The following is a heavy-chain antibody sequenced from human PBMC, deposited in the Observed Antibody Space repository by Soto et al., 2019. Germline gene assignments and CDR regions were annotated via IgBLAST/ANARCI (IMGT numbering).Heavy chain of an antibody. V-gene: IGHV4-31*03. CDR2: IYYSGST. CDR1: GGSISSGGYY. J-gene: IGHJ3*02. D-gene: IGHD3-22*01. Sequence: SETLSLTCTVSGGSISSGGYYWSWIRQHPGKGLEWIGYIYYSGSTYYNPSLKSRVTISVDTSKNQFSLKLSSVTAADTAVYYCARDRFLNYYDSSGYPHDALDIWGQGTMVTVSS. CDR3: ARDRFLNYYDSSGYPHDALDI.